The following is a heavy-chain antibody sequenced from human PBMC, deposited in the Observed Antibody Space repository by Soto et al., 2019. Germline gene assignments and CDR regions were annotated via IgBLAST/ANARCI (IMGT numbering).Heavy chain of an antibody. CDR1: GFTFSSYS. V-gene: IGHV3-21*01. J-gene: IGHJ4*01. D-gene: IGHD1-26*01. CDR3: ASDLPAYYNLHPGSPSALDY. Sequence: PGGSLRLSCAASGFTFSSYSMNWVRQAPGKGLEWVSSISSSSSYIYYADSVKGRFTISRDNAKNSLYLQMNSLRAEDTAVYYCASDLPAYYNLHPGSPSALDYWGHRSPVTV. CDR2: ISSSSSYI.